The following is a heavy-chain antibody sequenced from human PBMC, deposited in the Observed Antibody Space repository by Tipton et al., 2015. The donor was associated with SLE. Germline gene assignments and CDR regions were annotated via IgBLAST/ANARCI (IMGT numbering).Heavy chain of an antibody. Sequence: SLRLSCAVSGDSFSSSNWWTWVRQAPGKGLEWIGEIDHGGTTNYNPSLKSRVTISLGKSKNQFSLRLTSVTAADTAVYFCARARSGTYLGAFDSWGQGTLVSVSA. V-gene: IGHV4-4*01. CDR1: GDSFSSSNW. J-gene: IGHJ4*02. D-gene: IGHD1-26*01. CDR3: ARARSGTYLGAFDS. CDR2: IDHGGTT.